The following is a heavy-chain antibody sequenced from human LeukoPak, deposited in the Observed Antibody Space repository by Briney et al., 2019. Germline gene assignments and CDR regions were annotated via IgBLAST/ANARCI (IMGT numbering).Heavy chain of an antibody. J-gene: IGHJ4*02. D-gene: IGHD1-26*01. Sequence: GGSLRLSCVASGFTFSSYAMSWVRQAPWKGVEWVSTISGSGGTTYQADSVKGRFTISRDNSKNTLYVQMNSQRAEDTAIYYCAKRLSSGSYFAAFDYWGQGTLVTVSS. CDR2: ISGSGGTT. CDR3: AKRLSSGSYFAAFDY. V-gene: IGHV3-23*01. CDR1: GFTFSSYA.